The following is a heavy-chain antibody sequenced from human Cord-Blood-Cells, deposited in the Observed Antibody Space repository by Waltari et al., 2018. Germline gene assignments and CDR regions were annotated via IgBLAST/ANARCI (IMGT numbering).Heavy chain of an antibody. J-gene: IGHJ3*02. Sequence: QVQLQQWGAGLLKPSETLSLTCAVYGGSFSGYYWSWIRQPPGKGLEWIGKINHNGSTNYNPSLKSRVTISVDTSKNQFSLKLSSVTAADTAVYYCARGKDDILTGNAFDIWGQGTMVTDSS. D-gene: IGHD3-9*01. CDR3: ARGKDDILTGNAFDI. CDR1: GGSFSGYY. V-gene: IGHV4-34*01. CDR2: INHNGST.